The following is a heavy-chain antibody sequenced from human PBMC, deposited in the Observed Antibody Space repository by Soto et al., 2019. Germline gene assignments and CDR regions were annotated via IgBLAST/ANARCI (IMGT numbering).Heavy chain of an antibody. J-gene: IGHJ4*02. Sequence: GGSLRLSCAASGFTFSSSSMNWVRQAPGKGLEWVSYISSSSSAIYYTDSVKGRFTISRDNAKNSLYLQMNSLRAEDTAVYYCAKNARYSGSYLDSWGLGTLVTVSS. D-gene: IGHD1-26*01. CDR1: GFTFSSSS. CDR3: AKNARYSGSYLDS. CDR2: ISSSSSAI. V-gene: IGHV3-48*01.